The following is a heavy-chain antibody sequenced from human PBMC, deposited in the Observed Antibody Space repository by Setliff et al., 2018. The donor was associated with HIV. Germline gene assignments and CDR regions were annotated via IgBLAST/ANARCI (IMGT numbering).Heavy chain of an antibody. Sequence: SETLSLTCTVSGASISSGDYYGSWIRRPAGKGLEWIGRSQASGSTNYNPSLKSRLTISVDPSKNQLSLNLNSVTAADTAVYYCARGRDGELFTKEGNYYYYMDVWGKGTTVTVSS. J-gene: IGHJ6*03. CDR3: ARGRDGELFTKEGNYYYYMDV. CDR1: GASISSGDYY. V-gene: IGHV4-61*02. D-gene: IGHD3-10*01. CDR2: SQASGST.